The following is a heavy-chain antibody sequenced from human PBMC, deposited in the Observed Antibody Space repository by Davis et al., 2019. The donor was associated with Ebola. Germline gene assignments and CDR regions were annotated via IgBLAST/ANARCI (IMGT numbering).Heavy chain of an antibody. Sequence: GESLKISCAASGFIFSNYWMSWVRQAPGKGPEWVAIINQDGGVKYYVDPVKGRFTISRDNAKNSLLLQMNSLRAEDTALYYCASGDGRGRSYDMDVWGQGTTVTVSS. D-gene: IGHD3/OR15-3a*01. J-gene: IGHJ6*02. CDR3: ASGDGRGRSYDMDV. CDR2: INQDGGVK. CDR1: GFIFSNYW. V-gene: IGHV3-7*03.